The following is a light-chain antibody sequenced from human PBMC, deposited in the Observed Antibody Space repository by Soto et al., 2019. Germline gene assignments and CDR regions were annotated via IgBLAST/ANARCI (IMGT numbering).Light chain of an antibody. V-gene: IGLV1-40*01. CDR1: SSNIGAGYD. J-gene: IGLJ3*02. CDR2: ANS. CDR3: QSYDSSLSGWV. Sequence: QSVLTQPPSVSGAPGQRVTISCTGSSSNIGAGYDVHWYQQLPGTAPKLLIYANSNRPSGVPDRFSGSKSGTSASLAITGLQAEDEADYYRQSYDSSLSGWVFGGGTKLTVL.